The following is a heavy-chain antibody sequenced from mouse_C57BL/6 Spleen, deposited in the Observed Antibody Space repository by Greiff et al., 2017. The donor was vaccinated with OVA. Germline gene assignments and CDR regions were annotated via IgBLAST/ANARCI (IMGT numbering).Heavy chain of an antibody. CDR1: GYTFTSYW. Sequence: QVQLQQPGAELVRPGSSVKLSCKASGYTFTSYWMDWVKQRPGQGLEWIGNIYPSDSETHYNQKFKDKATLTVDKSSSTAYMQLSSLTSEDSAVYDCARGTMVTTSHFDVWGTGTTVTVSS. J-gene: IGHJ1*03. D-gene: IGHD2-2*01. V-gene: IGHV1-61*01. CDR3: ARGTMVTTSHFDV. CDR2: IYPSDSET.